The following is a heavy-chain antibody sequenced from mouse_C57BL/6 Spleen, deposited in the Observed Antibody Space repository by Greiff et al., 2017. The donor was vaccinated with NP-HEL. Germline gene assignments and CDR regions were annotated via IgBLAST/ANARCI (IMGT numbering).Heavy chain of an antibody. J-gene: IGHJ1*03. CDR3: ARKDYGSRRYFDV. Sequence: EVQVVESEGGLVQPGSSMKLSCTASGFTFSDYYMAWVRQVPEKGLEWVANINYDGSSTYYLDSLKSRFIISRDNAKNILYLQMSSLKSEDTATYYCARKDYGSRRYFDVWGTGTTVTVSS. V-gene: IGHV5-16*01. CDR1: GFTFSDYY. CDR2: INYDGSST. D-gene: IGHD1-1*01.